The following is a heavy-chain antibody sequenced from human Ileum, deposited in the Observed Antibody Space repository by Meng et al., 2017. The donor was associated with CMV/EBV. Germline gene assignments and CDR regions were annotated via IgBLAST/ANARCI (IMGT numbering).Heavy chain of an antibody. Sequence: GGSLRLSCAACGFTFSSYDMHWVRQATGKGLEWVSAIGTAGDTYYPGSVKGQFTISRDTSMDTLYLQLNNLRVEDTAVYYCAKGLNSGSRYNAFDILGQGTMVTVSS. D-gene: IGHD3-22*01. CDR2: IGTAGDT. V-gene: IGHV3-13*03. CDR3: AKGLNSGSRYNAFDI. J-gene: IGHJ3*02. CDR1: GFTFSSYD.